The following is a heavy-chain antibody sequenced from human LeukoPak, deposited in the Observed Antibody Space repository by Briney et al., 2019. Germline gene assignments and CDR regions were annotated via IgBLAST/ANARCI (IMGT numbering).Heavy chain of an antibody. V-gene: IGHV4-59*01. Sequence: PSETLSLTCTVSGYSISPYYWIWIRQPPGKGLEWMGYIYYSGSTDSNPSLKSRLTISEDTSKNRLSLRLSSVTAADTAVYYCARGFYSNYYGLDVWGQGTTVTVSS. J-gene: IGHJ6*02. CDR2: IYYSGST. CDR3: ARGFYSNYYGLDV. D-gene: IGHD6-13*01. CDR1: GYSISPYY.